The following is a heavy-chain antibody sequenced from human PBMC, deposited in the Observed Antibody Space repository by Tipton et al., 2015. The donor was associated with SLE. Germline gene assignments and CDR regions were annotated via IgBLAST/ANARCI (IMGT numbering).Heavy chain of an antibody. V-gene: IGHV4-59*12. Sequence: TLSLTCTVSGGSISSYYWSWIRQPPGKGLEWIGYIYYSGSTNYNPSLKSRVTISVDTSKNQFSLKLSSVTAAGTAVYYCARMGGDIVVVTAASDAFDIWGQGTMVTVSS. CDR3: ARMGGDIVVVTAASDAFDI. CDR2: IYYSGST. CDR1: GGSISSYY. D-gene: IGHD2-21*02. J-gene: IGHJ3*02.